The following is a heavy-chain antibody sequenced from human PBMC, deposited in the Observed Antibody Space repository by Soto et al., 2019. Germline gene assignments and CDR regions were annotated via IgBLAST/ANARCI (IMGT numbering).Heavy chain of an antibody. J-gene: IGHJ5*02. CDR3: ARDRPGISVIRAVKTYNYFDP. CDR1: GGTFSSYA. V-gene: IGHV1-69*13. D-gene: IGHD3-10*01. CDR2: IIPIFGTA. Sequence: ASVKVSCKASGGTFSSYAISWVRQAPGQGLEWMGGIIPIFGTANYAQKFQGRVTITADESTSTAYMELSSLRSDDTAIYYCARDRPGISVIRAVKTYNYFDPWGQGTLVTVSS.